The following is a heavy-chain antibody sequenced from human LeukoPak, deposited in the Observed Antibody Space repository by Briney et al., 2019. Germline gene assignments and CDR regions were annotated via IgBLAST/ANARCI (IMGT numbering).Heavy chain of an antibody. D-gene: IGHD6-13*01. CDR1: GYTFTGYY. Sequence: ASVKVSCKASGYTFTGYYMHWVRQAPGQGLEWMGWINPNSGGTNYAQKFQGRVTMTRDTSISTAYMELSRLRSDDTAVYYCARVSSGEAAGIAGTCFDYWGQGTLVTVST. J-gene: IGHJ4*02. CDR3: ARVSSGEAAGIAGTCFDY. CDR2: INPNSGGT. V-gene: IGHV1-2*02.